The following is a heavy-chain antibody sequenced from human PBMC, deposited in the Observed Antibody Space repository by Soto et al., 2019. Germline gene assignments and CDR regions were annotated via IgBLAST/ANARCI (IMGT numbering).Heavy chain of an antibody. D-gene: IGHD2-15*01. V-gene: IGHV1-46*03. J-gene: IGHJ4*02. CDR2: INPSGGST. CDR1: GYTFTSYY. Sequence: ASVKVSCKASGYTFTSYYMHWVRQAPGQGLEWMGIINPSGGSTSYAQKFQGRVTMTRDTSTSTVYMELSSLRSEDTAVYYCARDGIYCSGGSCHFEYWGQGTLVTVSS. CDR3: ARDGIYCSGGSCHFEY.